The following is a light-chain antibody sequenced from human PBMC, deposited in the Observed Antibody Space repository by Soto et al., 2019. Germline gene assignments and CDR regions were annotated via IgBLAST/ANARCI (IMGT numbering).Light chain of an antibody. CDR1: SSDVGGHNH. V-gene: IGLV2-8*01. J-gene: IGLJ2*01. Sequence: QSALTQPPSASGSPVQSVTISCTGSSSDVGGHNHVSWYQQHPGKAPKLMIYEVSKRPSGVPDRFSGSKSVNTASLTVSGLQAEDEADYYCSSYAGSMNLIFGGGTKLTVL. CDR3: SSYAGSMNLI. CDR2: EVS.